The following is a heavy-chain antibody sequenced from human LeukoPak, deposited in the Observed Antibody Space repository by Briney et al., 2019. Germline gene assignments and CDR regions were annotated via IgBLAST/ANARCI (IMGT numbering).Heavy chain of an antibody. Sequence: ESLTLSCVASGYTISSYNNMWCRQQPPEEVLWVLGSSCSGRATYYAHSVKGRFTISRENSKNAMFLQMNSLRVDDTAVYYCARQRVMLTGTGGTWIDPWGQGTLVTVSS. CDR3: ARQRVMLTGTGGTWIDP. V-gene: IGHV3-23*01. CDR1: GYTISSYN. J-gene: IGHJ5*02. D-gene: IGHD1/OR15-1a*01. CDR2: SSCSGRAT.